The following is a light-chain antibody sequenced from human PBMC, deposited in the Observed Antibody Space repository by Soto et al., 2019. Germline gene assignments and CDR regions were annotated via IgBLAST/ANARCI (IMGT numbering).Light chain of an antibody. Sequence: EIVLTQSPGTVSLSPGETASLSCRASQTVSGSYLAWYQQKPGQAPRLLIYATTSRATGVPDRFSGGGSGTAFTLTISRLEPEDFALYNCQQHGSSPPTFGGGTKVEIK. CDR2: ATT. CDR3: QQHGSSPPT. V-gene: IGKV3-20*01. J-gene: IGKJ4*01. CDR1: QTVSGSY.